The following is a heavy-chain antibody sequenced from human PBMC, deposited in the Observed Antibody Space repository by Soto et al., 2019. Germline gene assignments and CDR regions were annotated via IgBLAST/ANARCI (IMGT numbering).Heavy chain of an antibody. CDR1: GYTFTSYG. J-gene: IGHJ4*02. V-gene: IGHV1-18*01. CDR2: ISTYNGNT. Sequence: QVQLVQSGAEVKKPGASVKVSCKASGYTFTSYGISWMRQAPGQGLEWMGWISTYNGNTNYAQKLQGRVTMTTDTSTSTAYMELRSLRSDATAVYYCTLTGTVTILFCYWGQGALFIVSS. D-gene: IGHD4-17*01. CDR3: TLTGTVTILFCY.